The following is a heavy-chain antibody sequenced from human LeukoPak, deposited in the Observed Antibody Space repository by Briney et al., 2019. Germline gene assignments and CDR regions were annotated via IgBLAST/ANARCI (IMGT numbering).Heavy chain of an antibody. D-gene: IGHD3-22*01. Sequence: GGSLRLSCAASGFTFSSYGMHWVRQAPGKGLEWVAVISYDGSNKYYADSVKGRFTISRDNAKNSLYVQMNSLRAEDTAVYYCARDDDYYDSSGYYYDYFDYWGQGTLVTVSS. V-gene: IGHV3-30*03. CDR1: GFTFSSYG. CDR3: ARDDDYYDSSGYYYDYFDY. CDR2: ISYDGSNK. J-gene: IGHJ4*02.